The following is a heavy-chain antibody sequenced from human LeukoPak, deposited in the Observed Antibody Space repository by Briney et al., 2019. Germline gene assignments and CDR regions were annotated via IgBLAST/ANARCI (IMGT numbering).Heavy chain of an antibody. J-gene: IGHJ4*02. Sequence: GGSLRLSCAASGFTFSSYGTHWVRQAPGKGLEWVAVIWYDGSNKYYADSVKGRFTISRDNSKNTLYLQMNSLRAEDTAVYYCAKEGGFTYYDFWSGYPLDYWGQGTLVTVSS. CDR1: GFTFSSYG. V-gene: IGHV3-33*06. CDR2: IWYDGSNK. CDR3: AKEGGFTYYDFWSGYPLDY. D-gene: IGHD3-3*01.